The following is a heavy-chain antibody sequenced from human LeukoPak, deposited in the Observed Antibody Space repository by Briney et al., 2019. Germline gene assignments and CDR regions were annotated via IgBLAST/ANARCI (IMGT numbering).Heavy chain of an antibody. J-gene: IGHJ4*02. CDR1: GFTFSGSA. CDR2: IRSKANSYAT. D-gene: IGHD3-10*01. Sequence: GGSLRLSCAASGFTFSGSAMHWVRQASGKGLEWVGRIRSKANSYATAYAASVKGRFTISRDDSKNTAYLQMNSLKTEDTAVYYCARGEYYYGSGSYYSAFDYWGQGTLVTVSS. CDR3: ARGEYYYGSGSYYSAFDY. V-gene: IGHV3-73*01.